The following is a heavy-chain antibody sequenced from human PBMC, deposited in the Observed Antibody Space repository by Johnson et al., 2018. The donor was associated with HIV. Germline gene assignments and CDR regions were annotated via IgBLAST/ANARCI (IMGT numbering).Heavy chain of an antibody. CDR1: GFTFSDYY. CDR3: ARSLRRLQRVFDAFDI. J-gene: IGHJ3*02. CDR2: ISSSGITI. D-gene: IGHD4-11*01. Sequence: QMQLVESGGGLVQPGGSLRLSCAASGFTFSDYYMSWIRQAPGKGLEWVSYISSSGITIYYADSVKGRFTISRDNAKNSLYLQMNSLRAEDTAVYYCARSLRRLQRVFDAFDIWGQGTMVTVSS. V-gene: IGHV3-11*04.